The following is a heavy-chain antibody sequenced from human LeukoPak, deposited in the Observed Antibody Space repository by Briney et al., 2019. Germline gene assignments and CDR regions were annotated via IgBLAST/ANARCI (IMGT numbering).Heavy chain of an antibody. CDR3: ARDVSLYYYGSGPSDY. V-gene: IGHV3-7*01. D-gene: IGHD3-10*01. J-gene: IGHJ4*02. CDR2: IKQDGSEK. CDR1: GFTFSSYW. Sequence: GGSLRLSCAASGFTFSSYWMSWVRQAPGKGLEWVANIKQDGSEKYYVDSVKGRFTISRDNAKNSLYLQMNSLRAEDTAVYYCARDVSLYYYGSGPSDYWGQGTLVTVSS.